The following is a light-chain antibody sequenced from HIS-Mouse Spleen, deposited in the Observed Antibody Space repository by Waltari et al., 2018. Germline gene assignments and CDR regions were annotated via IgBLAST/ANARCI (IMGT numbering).Light chain of an antibody. CDR3: YSTDSSGNHRV. Sequence: SYELTQPPSVSVSPGQTARITCSGDALPKKYAYWYQQKSGQAPVLVIYEDSKRPSGIPGGFSGSSSGTMATLTNSGAQVEDEADYYCYSTDSSGNHRVFGGGTKLTVL. V-gene: IGLV3-10*01. CDR1: ALPKKY. J-gene: IGLJ2*01. CDR2: EDS.